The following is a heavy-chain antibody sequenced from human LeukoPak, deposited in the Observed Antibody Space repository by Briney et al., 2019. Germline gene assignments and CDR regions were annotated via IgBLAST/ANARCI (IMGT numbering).Heavy chain of an antibody. CDR2: IYYSGST. D-gene: IGHD6-13*01. V-gene: IGHV4-61*01. CDR3: ARALGYSSPDAFDI. J-gene: IGHJ3*02. CDR1: GGSISSSSNY. Sequence: SETLSLTCTVSGGSISSSSNYWSWIRQPPGKGLEWIGYIYYSGSTNYNPSLKSRVTISVDTSKNQFSLKLSSVTAADTAVYYCARALGYSSPDAFDIWDQGTMVTVSS.